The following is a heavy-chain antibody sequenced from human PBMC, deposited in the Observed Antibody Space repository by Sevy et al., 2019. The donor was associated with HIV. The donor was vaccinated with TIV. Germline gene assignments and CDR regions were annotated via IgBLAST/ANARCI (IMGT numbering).Heavy chain of an antibody. CDR3: ARDQYYDYVWGSYRQGDAFDI. Sequence: GGSLRLSCAASGFTFSSYSMNWVRQAPGKGLEWVSSISSSSSYIYYADSVKGRFTISRDNAKNSLYLQMNSLRAEDTAVYYCARDQYYDYVWGSYRQGDAFDIWGQGTMVTFSS. CDR2: ISSSSSYI. V-gene: IGHV3-21*01. D-gene: IGHD3-16*02. J-gene: IGHJ3*02. CDR1: GFTFSSYS.